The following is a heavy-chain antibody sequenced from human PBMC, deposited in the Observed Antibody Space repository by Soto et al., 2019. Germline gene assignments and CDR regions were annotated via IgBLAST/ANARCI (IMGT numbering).Heavy chain of an antibody. D-gene: IGHD6-6*01. J-gene: IGHJ4*02. CDR3: ARDWEQLVPYFDY. CDR2: ISSSSSYI. V-gene: IGHV3-21*01. Sequence: GGSLRLSCAASGFTFSSYSMNWVRQAPGKGLEWVSSISSSSSYIYYADSVKGRFTISRDNAKNSLYLQMNSLRAEDTAVYYCARDWEQLVPYFDYWGQGTLVTVSS. CDR1: GFTFSSYS.